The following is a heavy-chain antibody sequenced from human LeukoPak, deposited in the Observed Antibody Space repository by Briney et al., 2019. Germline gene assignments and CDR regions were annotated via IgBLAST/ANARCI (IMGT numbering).Heavy chain of an antibody. D-gene: IGHD3-22*01. J-gene: IGHJ4*02. V-gene: IGHV3-23*01. CDR3: AKDRAYYYDSGYYYYFDY. CDR2: ISSSGGST. CDR1: GFTFSSYA. Sequence: GGSLRLSCAASGFTFSSYAMSWVRQAPGKGLEWVSTISSSGGSTYYADSVKGRFTISRDNSKNTLYLQMNSLRAEDTAVYYCAKDRAYYYDSGYYYYFDYWGQGTLVTVSS.